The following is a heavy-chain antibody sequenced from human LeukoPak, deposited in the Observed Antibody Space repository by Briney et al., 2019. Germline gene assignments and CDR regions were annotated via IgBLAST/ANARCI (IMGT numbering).Heavy chain of an antibody. CDR3: ARDWDGGYDSY. Sequence: ASVKVSCKASGYTFTTYAMNWVRQAPGQGLEWMGIINPSGGSTSYAQKFQGRVTMTRDTSTSTVYMELSSLRSEDTAVYYCARDWDGGYDSYWGQGTLVTVSS. D-gene: IGHD5-12*01. V-gene: IGHV1-46*01. CDR2: INPSGGST. J-gene: IGHJ4*02. CDR1: GYTFTTYA.